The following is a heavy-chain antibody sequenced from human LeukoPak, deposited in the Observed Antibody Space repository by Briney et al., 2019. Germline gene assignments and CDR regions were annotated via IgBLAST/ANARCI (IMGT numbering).Heavy chain of an antibody. J-gene: IGHJ5*02. Sequence: GGSLRLSCAASGFTFSTSWMRWVRQAPGKGLEGVANIKHDGSEKYYVDSVKGRFTISRDNARNSLYLQMNSLRAEDTAVHYCARASYSPNWFDPWGQGTLVTVSS. CDR1: GFTFSTSW. V-gene: IGHV3-7*01. CDR2: IKHDGSEK. D-gene: IGHD4-11*01. CDR3: ARASYSPNWFDP.